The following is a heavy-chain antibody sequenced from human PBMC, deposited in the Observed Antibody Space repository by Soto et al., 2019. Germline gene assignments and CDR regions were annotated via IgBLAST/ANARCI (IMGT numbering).Heavy chain of an antibody. CDR2: IDIGGNT. V-gene: IGHV3-66*01. CDR3: ARGRGSTGYLGREHYFDY. CDR1: GFSVTNNY. J-gene: IGHJ4*02. Sequence: EVQVVESGGGLVQPGGSLRLSCAASGFSVTNNYMNWVRQAPGKGLEWVSIIDIGGNTYYADSVKDRFTISRDNSRNTVYLHMDRLRAEDPAVYYCARGRGSTGYLGREHYFDYWGQGTLVTVSP. D-gene: IGHD2-2*01.